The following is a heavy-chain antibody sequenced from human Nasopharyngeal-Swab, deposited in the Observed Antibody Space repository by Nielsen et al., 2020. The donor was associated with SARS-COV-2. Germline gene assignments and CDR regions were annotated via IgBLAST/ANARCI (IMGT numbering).Heavy chain of an antibody. CDR3: ATTGPRSYPSLDY. D-gene: IGHD1/OR15-1a*01. Sequence: ASVKVSCKASGYTFTSYDINWVRQATGQGLEWMGWMNPNSGNTGYAQKFQGRVTMTEDTSTDTAYMELSSLRSEDTAVYYCATTGPRSYPSLDYWGQGTLVTVSS. CDR2: MNPNSGNT. V-gene: IGHV1-8*01. CDR1: GYTFTSYD. J-gene: IGHJ4*02.